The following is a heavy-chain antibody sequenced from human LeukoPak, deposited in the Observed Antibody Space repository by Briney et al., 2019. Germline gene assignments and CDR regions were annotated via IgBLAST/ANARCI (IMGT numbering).Heavy chain of an antibody. CDR1: GGSFSGYY. D-gene: IGHD5-18*01. CDR3: ARLQFLVDTDMDHDAFDI. Sequence: ASETLSLTCAVYGGSFSGYYWSWIRQPPVKGLEWIGEINHSGSTNYNPSLKSRVTISVDTSKNQFSLKLSSVTAADTAVYYCARLQFLVDTDMDHDAFDIWGQGTMVTVSS. J-gene: IGHJ3*02. V-gene: IGHV4-34*01. CDR2: INHSGST.